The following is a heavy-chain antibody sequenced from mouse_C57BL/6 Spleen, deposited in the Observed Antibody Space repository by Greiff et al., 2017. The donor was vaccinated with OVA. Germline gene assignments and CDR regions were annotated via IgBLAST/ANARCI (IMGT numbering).Heavy chain of an antibody. V-gene: IGHV7-3*01. CDR2: IRNKANGYTT. J-gene: IGHJ4*01. D-gene: IGHD1-1*01. CDR1: GFTFTDYY. CDR3: ESYGSIEDYFAMDY. Sequence: EVMLVESGGGLVQPGGSLSLSCAASGFTFTDYYMSWVRQPPGKALEWLGFIRNKANGYTTEYSAYGKGRFTISRDNSQSILYLQMNALRAEDSATYYGESYGSIEDYFAMDYWGQGTSVTVSS.